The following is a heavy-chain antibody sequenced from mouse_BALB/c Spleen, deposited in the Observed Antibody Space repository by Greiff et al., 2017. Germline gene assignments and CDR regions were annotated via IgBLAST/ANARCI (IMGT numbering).Heavy chain of an antibody. CDR3: TASIYYGNYYYAMDY. CDR1: GFTFSSYW. D-gene: IGHD2-1*01. V-gene: IGHV6-3*01. J-gene: IGHJ4*01. CDR2: IRLKSDNYAT. Sequence: EVKVEESGGGLVQPGGSMKLSCVASGFTFSSYWMSWVRQSPEKGLEWVAEIRLKSDNYATHYAESVKGKFTISRDDSKSRLYLQMNSLRAEDTGIYYCTASIYYGNYYYAMDYWGQGTSVTVSS.